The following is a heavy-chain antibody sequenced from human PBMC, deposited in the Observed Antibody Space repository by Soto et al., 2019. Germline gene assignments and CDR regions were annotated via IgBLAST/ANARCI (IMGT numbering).Heavy chain of an antibody. CDR2: IYYSGST. CDR1: GGSISSGGYY. CDR3: ARDGGDCSSTSCYADYYGMDV. Sequence: QVQLQESGPGLVKPSQTLSLTCTVSGGSISSGGYYWSWIRQHPGKGLEWIGYIYYSGSTYYNPTLKSLVTISVATSKNQFALKLSSVPAADTAVYYCARDGGDCSSTSCYADYYGMDVWGQGTTVTVSS. V-gene: IGHV4-31*01. D-gene: IGHD2-2*01. J-gene: IGHJ6*02.